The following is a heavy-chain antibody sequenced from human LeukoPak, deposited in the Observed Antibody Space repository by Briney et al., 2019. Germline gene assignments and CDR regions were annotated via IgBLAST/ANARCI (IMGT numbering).Heavy chain of an antibody. CDR1: GFTFSSYG. CDR2: ISSSSSYI. V-gene: IGHV3-21*01. CDR3: ARLKMATISFDY. Sequence: PGGSLRLSCAASGFTFSSYGMNWVRQAPGKGLEWVSSISSSSSYIYYADSVKGRFTISRDNAKNSLYLQMNSLRAEDTAVYYCARLKMATISFDYWGRGTLVTVSS. D-gene: IGHD5-24*01. J-gene: IGHJ4*02.